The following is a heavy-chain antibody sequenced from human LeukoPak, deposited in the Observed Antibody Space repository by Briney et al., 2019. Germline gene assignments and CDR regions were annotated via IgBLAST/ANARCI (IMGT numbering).Heavy chain of an antibody. CDR3: ARGGGILTGKDAFDI. J-gene: IGHJ3*02. CDR2: ISWNSGSI. V-gene: IGHV3-9*01. D-gene: IGHD3-9*01. CDR1: GLTFDDYA. Sequence: PGRSLRLSCAASGLTFDDYAMHWVRQAPGKGLEWVSGISWNSGSIGYADSVKGRFTISRDNSKNTLYLQMNSLRAEDTAVYYCARGGGILTGKDAFDIWGQGTMVTVSS.